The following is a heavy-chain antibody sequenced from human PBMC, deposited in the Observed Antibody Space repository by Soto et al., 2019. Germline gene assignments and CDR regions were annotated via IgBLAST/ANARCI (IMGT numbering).Heavy chain of an antibody. V-gene: IGHV1-2*02. Sequence: ASVKVSCKASGYTFTGYYMHCVRHAPGRGLEWMGWINPNSGGTNYAQKFQGRVTMTRDTSISTAYMELSRLRSDETAVYYCARVQGPLGWFDPWGQGTLVTVSS. CDR1: GYTFTGYY. CDR2: INPNSGGT. J-gene: IGHJ5*02. CDR3: ARVQGPLGWFDP. D-gene: IGHD1-26*01.